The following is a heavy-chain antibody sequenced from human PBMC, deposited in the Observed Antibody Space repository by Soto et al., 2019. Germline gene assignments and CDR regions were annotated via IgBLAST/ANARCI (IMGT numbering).Heavy chain of an antibody. CDR2: VTTDKGKT. J-gene: IGHJ4*02. Sequence: GASGKVSCKTSGYTFTNFGISGVRQAPGQGLEWMGWVTTDKGKTTYAQKFQGRVTMTTDTSTSTAYMELRSLRSDDTAVYYCATRSPAFDYWGQGTLVTVSS. CDR1: GYTFTNFG. CDR3: ATRSPAFDY. V-gene: IGHV1-18*01.